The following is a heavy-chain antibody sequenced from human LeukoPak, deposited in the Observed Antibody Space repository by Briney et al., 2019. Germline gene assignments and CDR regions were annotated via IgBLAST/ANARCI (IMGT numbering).Heavy chain of an antibody. D-gene: IGHD4-11*01. V-gene: IGHV5-51*01. CDR1: GYSFTSYW. CDR3: ASLYSADGFDI. CDR2: IYPGDSDT. J-gene: IGHJ3*02. Sequence: GESLKISFKGSGYSFTSYWIGWVRPMPGKGLEWMGIIYPGDSDTRYSPSFQGQVTISADKSISTAYLQWSGLKASDSAMYYCASLYSADGFDIWGQGTMVTVSS.